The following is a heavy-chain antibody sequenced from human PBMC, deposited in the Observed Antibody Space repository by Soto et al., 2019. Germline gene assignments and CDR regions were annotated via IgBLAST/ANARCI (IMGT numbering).Heavy chain of an antibody. D-gene: IGHD3-3*01. CDR3: AHTHAGFWSGYSSCNYYYSGMDV. Sequence: QITLKESGPTLVKPTQTLTLTCTFPGFSLSTSGVGVGWIRQPPGKPLEWLALIYWDDDKRYSPSLKSRLTITKATSKNQLVLTMTNIDTVDTATYYCAHTHAGFWSGYSSCNYYYSGMDVWGQGTTVTVSS. V-gene: IGHV2-5*02. CDR2: IYWDDDK. CDR1: GFSLSTSGVG. J-gene: IGHJ6*02.